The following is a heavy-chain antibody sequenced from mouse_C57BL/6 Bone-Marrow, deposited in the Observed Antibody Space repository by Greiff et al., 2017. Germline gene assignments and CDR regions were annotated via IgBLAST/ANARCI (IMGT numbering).Heavy chain of an antibody. CDR2: IDPSDSYT. J-gene: IGHJ1*03. CDR1: GYTFTSYW. D-gene: IGHD2-3*01. Sequence: QVQLQQPGAELVMPGASVKLSCKASGYTFTSYWMHWVKQMPGQGLEWIGEIDPSDSYTNYNQKLKGKSTLTVDKASSTAYLQLSSLTSEDSAVYYCARSFDGYWYFDVWGTGTTVTGSS. V-gene: IGHV1-69*01. CDR3: ARSFDGYWYFDV.